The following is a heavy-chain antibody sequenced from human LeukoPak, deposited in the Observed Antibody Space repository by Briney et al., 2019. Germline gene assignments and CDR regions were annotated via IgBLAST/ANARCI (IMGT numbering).Heavy chain of an antibody. CDR3: ARLGYCSGGSCSPFGY. Sequence: GGSLRLSCAASGFTFSSYAMHWVRQAPGKGLEWVAVISYDGSNKYYADSVKGRFTISRDNSKNTLYLQMNSLRAEDTAVYYCARLGYCSGGSCSPFGYWGQGTLVTVSS. J-gene: IGHJ4*02. D-gene: IGHD2-15*01. CDR1: GFTFSSYA. CDR2: ISYDGSNK. V-gene: IGHV3-30*04.